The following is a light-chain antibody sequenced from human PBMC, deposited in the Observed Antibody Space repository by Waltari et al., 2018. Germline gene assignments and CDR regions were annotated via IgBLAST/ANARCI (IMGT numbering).Light chain of an antibody. CDR2: AAS. Sequence: DIQMTQSPSSLSASVGDKVTITCRASQSISTYLNWYQQRPGKAPKLLIYAASSLQSGVPSRFSGRGSGTDFTLTISSLQPEDFATYYCQQSYRTPQTFGQWTKVEIK. CDR1: QSISTY. J-gene: IGKJ1*01. CDR3: QQSYRTPQT. V-gene: IGKV1-39*01.